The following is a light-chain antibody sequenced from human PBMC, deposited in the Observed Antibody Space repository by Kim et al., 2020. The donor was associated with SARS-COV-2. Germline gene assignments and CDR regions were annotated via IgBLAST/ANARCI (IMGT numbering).Light chain of an antibody. CDR3: ASWDDSLGAWV. CDR1: SSNIGSKN. Sequence: GQRVTLSCFGSSSNIGSKNVYWYQQLPGTAPRLLIYASDQRPSGVPDQLSGSRSGTSASLAISGLRSADEADYYCASWDDSLGAWVFGGGTQLTVL. V-gene: IGLV1-47*02. CDR2: ASD. J-gene: IGLJ3*02.